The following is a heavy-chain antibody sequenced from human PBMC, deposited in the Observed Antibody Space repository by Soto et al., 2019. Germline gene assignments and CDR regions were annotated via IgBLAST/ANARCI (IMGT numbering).Heavy chain of an antibody. CDR3: AKDRESSGIAVASPDLVDYYYGMDV. J-gene: IGHJ6*02. CDR1: GFTFSSYG. V-gene: IGHV3-30*18. Sequence: GGSLRLSCAASGFTFSSYGMHWVRQAPGKGLEWVAVISYDGSNKYYADSVKGRFTISRDNSKNTLYLQMNSLRAEDTAVFFCAKDRESSGIAVASPDLVDYYYGMDVWGQGTTVTVSS. CDR2: ISYDGSNK. D-gene: IGHD6-19*01.